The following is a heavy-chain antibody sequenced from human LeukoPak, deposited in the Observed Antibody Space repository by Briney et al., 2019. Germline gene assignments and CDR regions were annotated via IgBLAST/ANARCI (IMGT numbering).Heavy chain of an antibody. J-gene: IGHJ4*02. V-gene: IGHV3-33*01. CDR2: IWYDGSNK. D-gene: IGHD2-21*01. CDR3: ARDRIPPRYYFDY. CDR1: GLTFSSYG. Sequence: PGRSLRLSCAASGLTFSSYGMHWVRQAPGKGLEWVAVIWYDGSNKYYADSVKGRFTISRDNSKNTLYLQMNSLRAEDTAVYYCARDRIPPRYYFDYWGQGTLVTVSS.